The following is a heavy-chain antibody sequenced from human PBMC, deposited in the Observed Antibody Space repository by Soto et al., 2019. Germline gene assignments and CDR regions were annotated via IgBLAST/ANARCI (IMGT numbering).Heavy chain of an antibody. Sequence: ASVKVSCKASGYTFTGYYMHWVRQAPGQGLEWMGWINPNSGGTNYAQKFQGRVTMTRDTSISTAYMELSRLRSDDTAVYYCATLDPGIAAAGDLFDYWGQGTLGTAPQ. J-gene: IGHJ4*02. CDR2: INPNSGGT. CDR3: ATLDPGIAAAGDLFDY. CDR1: GYTFTGYY. V-gene: IGHV1-2*02. D-gene: IGHD6-13*01.